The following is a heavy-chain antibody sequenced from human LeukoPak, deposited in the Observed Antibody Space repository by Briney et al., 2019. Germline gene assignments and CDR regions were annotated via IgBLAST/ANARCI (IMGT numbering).Heavy chain of an antibody. CDR1: GFTFSSHA. CDR3: FFTQKTVYDILTGPYGMDV. J-gene: IGHJ6*02. V-gene: IGHV3-23*01. D-gene: IGHD3-9*01. Sequence: PGGSLRISCAASGFTFSSHAMSWFRQDPGKGLEWVSAISGSGGSTSYADSVKGRFTISRDISKTTLYLQMNCLRAEDTAVYFFFFTQKTVYDILTGPYGMDVWGQGTMVTVSS. CDR2: ISGSGGST.